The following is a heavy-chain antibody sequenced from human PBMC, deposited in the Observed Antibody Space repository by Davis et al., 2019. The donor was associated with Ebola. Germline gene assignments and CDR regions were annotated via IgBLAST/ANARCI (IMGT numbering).Heavy chain of an antibody. CDR3: ARGGVTPPYYYYGMDV. V-gene: IGHV4-61*01. D-gene: IGHD2-21*02. J-gene: IGHJ6*02. CDR1: GGSVSSGSYY. Sequence: SETLSLTCTVSGGSVSSGSYYWSWIRQPPGKGLEWIGYIYYSGSTNYNPSLKSRVTISVDTSKNRFSLKLSSVTAADTAVYYCARGGVTPPYYYYGMDVWGQGTTVTVSS. CDR2: IYYSGST.